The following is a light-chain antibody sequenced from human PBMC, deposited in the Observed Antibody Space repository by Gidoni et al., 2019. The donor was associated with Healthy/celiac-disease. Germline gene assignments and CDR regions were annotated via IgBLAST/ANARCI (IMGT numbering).Light chain of an antibody. CDR1: ALPKQY. V-gene: IGLV3-25*02. J-gene: IGLJ2*01. Sequence: SYELTHSPSVSVSPGQTARITCSGDALPKQYAYWYQQKPGQAPVLVIYKDSERPSGIPERFSDASSGTTVTLAISGVQAEDEADYYCQSADSSGTIGVFGGGTKLTVL. CDR3: QSADSSGTIGV. CDR2: KDS.